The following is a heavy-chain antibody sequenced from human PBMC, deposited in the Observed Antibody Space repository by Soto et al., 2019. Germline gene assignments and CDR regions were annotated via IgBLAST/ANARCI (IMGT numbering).Heavy chain of an antibody. CDR1: GGSISSYY. Sequence: SETLSLTCTVSGGSISSYYWSWIRQPPGKGLEWIGYIYYSGSTNYNPSLKSRVTISVDTSKNQFSLKLSSVTAADTAVYYCARGRSGYDPYYYYYYMDVWGKGTTVTVSS. CDR3: ARGRSGYDPYYYYYYMDV. J-gene: IGHJ6*03. D-gene: IGHD5-12*01. CDR2: IYYSGST. V-gene: IGHV4-59*01.